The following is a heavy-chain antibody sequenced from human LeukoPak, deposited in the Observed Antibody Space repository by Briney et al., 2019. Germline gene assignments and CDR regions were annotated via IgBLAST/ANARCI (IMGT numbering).Heavy chain of an antibody. CDR3: ARSGITMVGGASIGLLTFDI. D-gene: IGHD3-10*01. V-gene: IGHV3-7*01. Sequence: GGSLRLSCAASGFTFSRYWMSWVRQAPGKGLECVANVNHDGSEKYYVDSMKGRFTISRDNAKNTLYLQMSSLRVEDTAVYYCARSGITMVGGASIGLLTFDIWGPGTMVTVSP. CDR2: VNHDGSEK. CDR1: GFTFSRYW. J-gene: IGHJ3*02.